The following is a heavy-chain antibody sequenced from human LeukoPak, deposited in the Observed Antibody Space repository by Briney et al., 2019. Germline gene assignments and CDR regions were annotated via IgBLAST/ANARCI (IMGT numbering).Heavy chain of an antibody. CDR2: ISYDGNNK. CDR1: GFTFSRNV. J-gene: IGHJ6*03. V-gene: IGHV3-30*01. Sequence: GGSLRLSCAASGFTFSRNVMHWVRQAPGKGLEWVALISYDGNNKFYADSVKGRFTISRENSRNTLYLQMNSLRGEDAAVYSCARGGIPTGPYYYFYYMDVWGKGTAVTVSS. D-gene: IGHD3-10*01. CDR3: ARGGIPTGPYYYFYYMDV.